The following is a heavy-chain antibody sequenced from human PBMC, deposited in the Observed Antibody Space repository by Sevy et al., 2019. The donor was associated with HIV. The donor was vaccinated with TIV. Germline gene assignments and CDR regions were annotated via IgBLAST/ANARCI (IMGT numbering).Heavy chain of an antibody. J-gene: IGHJ4*02. D-gene: IGHD3-22*01. CDR1: GFTFSSYE. CDR3: ARGPHYYYDSSSFFEY. V-gene: IGHV3-48*03. CDR2: IISSGDTI. Sequence: GGSLRLSCTASGFTFSSYEMNWVRQAPGKGLEWVSSIISSGDTIYYAHSVKGRFTVSRDNAKNSLFLQMNSLRAEDTAIYYCARGPHYYYDSSSFFEYWGQGTLVTVSS.